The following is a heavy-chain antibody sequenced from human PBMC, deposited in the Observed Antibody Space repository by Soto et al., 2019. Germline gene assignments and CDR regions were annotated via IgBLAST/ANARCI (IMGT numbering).Heavy chain of an antibody. CDR1: GFTFSSYA. Sequence: RRLSCAASGFTFSSYAMNWVHQAPGKGLEWVSSISSSSSYIYYAVSVKGRITISRDNAKNSLYLQMDSLRAEDTAVYYCARGASTSGWFDPWGQGTLVTVSS. CDR2: ISSSSSYI. V-gene: IGHV3-21*01. D-gene: IGHD6-6*01. J-gene: IGHJ5*02. CDR3: ARGASTSGWFDP.